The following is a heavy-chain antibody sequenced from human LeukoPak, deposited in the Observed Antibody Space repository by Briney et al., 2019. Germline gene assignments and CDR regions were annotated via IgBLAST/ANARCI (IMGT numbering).Heavy chain of an antibody. CDR1: GFTFSSYA. CDR2: ISYDGSNK. J-gene: IGHJ4*02. CDR3: ARDRSGSFDY. D-gene: IGHD6-25*01. V-gene: IGHV3-30-3*01. Sequence: QPGGSLRLSCAASGFTFSSYAMHWVRQAPGKGLEWVAVISYDGSNKYYADSVKGRFTISRDNSKNTLYLQMNSLRAEDTAVYYCARDRSGSFDYWGQGTLVTVSS.